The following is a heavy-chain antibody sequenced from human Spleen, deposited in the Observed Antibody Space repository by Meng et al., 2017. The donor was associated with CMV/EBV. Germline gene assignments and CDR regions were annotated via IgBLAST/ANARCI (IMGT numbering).Heavy chain of an antibody. D-gene: IGHD3-16*02. V-gene: IGHV3-30*02. CDR2: IRYDGSDR. Sequence: GESLKISCAASGFTFTTYGMHWVRQAPGKGLDWVSFIRYDGSDRYYADSVKGRFTSSRDNSKNTLSLQMNSLRAEDTAVYYCAKSGVWGYYRGGFDYWGQGTLVTVSS. J-gene: IGHJ4*02. CDR3: AKSGVWGYYRGGFDY. CDR1: GFTFTTYG.